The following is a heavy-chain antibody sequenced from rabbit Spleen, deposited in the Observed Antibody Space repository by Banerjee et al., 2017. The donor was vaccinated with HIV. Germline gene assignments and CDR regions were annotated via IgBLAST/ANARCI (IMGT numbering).Heavy chain of an antibody. Sequence: QSLEESGGGLVKPGGTLTLTCTVSGFSFNVNYDMCWVRQAPGKGLEWIGCIYTGNTKTYYASWAKGRFTISKTSNTVDLKMTSLTAADTATYFCARDSGSGHYIDVLFNLWGQGTLVTVS. CDR3: ARDSGSGHYIDVLFNL. D-gene: IGHD1-1*01. V-gene: IGHV1S40*01. J-gene: IGHJ4*01. CDR2: IYTGNTKT. CDR1: GFSFNVNYD.